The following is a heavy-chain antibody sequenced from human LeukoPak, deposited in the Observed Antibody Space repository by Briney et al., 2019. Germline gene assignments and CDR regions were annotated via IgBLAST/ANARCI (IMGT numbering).Heavy chain of an antibody. CDR1: GGTFSSYA. Sequence: SVKVSCKASGGTFSSYAISWVRQAPGQGLEWMGRITPILGIANYAQKFQGRVTITADKSTSTAYMELSSLRSEDTAVYYCARGNSGYDYGRYYFDYWGQGTLVTVSS. D-gene: IGHD5-12*01. J-gene: IGHJ4*02. CDR2: ITPILGIA. V-gene: IGHV1-69*04. CDR3: ARGNSGYDYGRYYFDY.